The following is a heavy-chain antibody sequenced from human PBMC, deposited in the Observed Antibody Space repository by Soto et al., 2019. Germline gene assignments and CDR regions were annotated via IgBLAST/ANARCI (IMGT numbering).Heavy chain of an antibody. CDR1: GFTFDDYT. CDR3: AKDINQWGSSWYPGV. V-gene: IGHV3-43*01. J-gene: IGHJ6*02. Sequence: AGSLRLSCAASGFTFDDYTMHWVRQAPGKGLEWVSLISWDGGSTYYADSVKGRFTISRDNSKNSLYLKMNSLRTEDTALYYCAKDINQWGSSWYPGVWGQGTTVTVSS. CDR2: ISWDGGST. D-gene: IGHD6-13*01.